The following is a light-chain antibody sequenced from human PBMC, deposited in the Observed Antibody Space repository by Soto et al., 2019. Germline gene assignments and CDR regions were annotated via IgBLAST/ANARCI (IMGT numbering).Light chain of an antibody. J-gene: IGKJ3*01. CDR2: AAS. V-gene: IGKV1-8*01. CDR1: QGISSY. Sequence: AIRMTQSPSSLSASTGVRVTITCRARQGISSYLAWYQQKPGKAPKLLIYAASTLQSGVPSRFSGSGSGTDFTLTISCLQSEDFATYYCQQYYSYPPFTFGPWIKVDIK. CDR3: QQYYSYPPFT.